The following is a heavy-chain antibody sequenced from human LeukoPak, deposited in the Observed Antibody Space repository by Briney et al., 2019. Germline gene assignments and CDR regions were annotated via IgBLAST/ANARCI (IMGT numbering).Heavy chain of an antibody. Sequence: SETLSLTCSVSAGSISNGDYYWGWIRQAPGKGLEWIGCIFYGESTHYNPSLRSRATISVDTSKNQFSLKLTSVTAADAAIYYCARQLPTAAADTRGYFDYWGQGTVVTVSS. D-gene: IGHD6-25*01. J-gene: IGHJ4*01. CDR1: AGSISNGDYY. CDR2: IFYGEST. V-gene: IGHV4-39*01. CDR3: ARQLPTAAADTRGYFDY.